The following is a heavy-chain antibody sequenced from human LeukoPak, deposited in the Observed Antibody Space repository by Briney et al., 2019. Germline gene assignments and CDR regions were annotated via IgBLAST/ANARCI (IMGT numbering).Heavy chain of an antibody. V-gene: IGHV3-9*01. CDR3: AKDYYGSGSYYYFDY. CDR1: GFTFDDYA. D-gene: IGHD3-10*01. CDR2: ISWNSGSI. J-gene: IGHJ4*02. Sequence: SLRLSCAASGFTFDDYAMHRVRQAPGKGLEWVSGISWNSGSIGYADSVKGRFTISRDNAKNSLYLQMNSLRAEDTALYYCAKDYYGSGSYYYFDYWGQGTLVTVSS.